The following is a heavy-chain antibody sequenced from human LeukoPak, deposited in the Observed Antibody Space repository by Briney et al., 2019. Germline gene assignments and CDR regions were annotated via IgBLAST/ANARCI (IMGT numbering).Heavy chain of an antibody. Sequence: GESLQISCKGSGYSFTSYWIGWVRQLRGKGLEWMAIINPGNSDTRYSPSFQGQVTISADKTISTAYLQWSSLQASDTAIYYCARHFDGGSGNYYVADYWGQGTLVTVSS. CDR2: INPGNSDT. D-gene: IGHD3-10*01. CDR3: ARHFDGGSGNYYVADY. J-gene: IGHJ4*02. V-gene: IGHV5-51*01. CDR1: GYSFTSYW.